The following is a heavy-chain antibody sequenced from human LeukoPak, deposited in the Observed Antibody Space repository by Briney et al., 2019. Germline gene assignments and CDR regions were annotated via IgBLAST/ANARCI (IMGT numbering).Heavy chain of an antibody. V-gene: IGHV4-39*01. J-gene: IGHJ4*02. CDR2: IYYSGST. CDR3: ARQAFSSGWYSNY. D-gene: IGHD6-19*01. Sequence: PSETLSLTCTVSGVSFSSSTYYWGWIRQPPGKGLEWIGSIYYSGSTYYNPSLKSRVTISVDTSKNQFSLRLSSVTAADTAVYYCARQAFSSGWYSNYWGQGTLVTVSS. CDR1: GVSFSSSTYY.